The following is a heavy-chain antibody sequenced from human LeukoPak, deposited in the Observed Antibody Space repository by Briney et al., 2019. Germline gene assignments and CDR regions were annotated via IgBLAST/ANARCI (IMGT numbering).Heavy chain of an antibody. J-gene: IGHJ4*02. CDR1: GYTFTGYY. D-gene: IGHD6-13*01. CDR2: INPNSGGT. Sequence: ASVKVSCKASGYTFTGYYMHWVRQAPGQGLEWMGWINPNSGGTNYARKFQGRVTMTRDTSISTAYMELSRLRSDDTAVYYCASGERYSIAAAGTGDYWGQGTLVTVSS. CDR3: ASGERYSIAAAGTGDY. V-gene: IGHV1-2*02.